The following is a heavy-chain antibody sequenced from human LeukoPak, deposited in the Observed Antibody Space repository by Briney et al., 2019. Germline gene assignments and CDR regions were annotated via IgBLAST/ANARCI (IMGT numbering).Heavy chain of an antibody. CDR2: INHSGST. CDR3: ARHWGYYDILTGWFDY. V-gene: IGHV4-34*01. D-gene: IGHD3-9*01. Sequence: PSETLPLTCAVYGGSFSDYYWSWIRQPPGKGLEWIGEINHSGSTNYNPSLKSRVTISVDTSKNQFSLKLSSVTAADTAVYYCARHWGYYDILTGWFDYWGQGTLVTVSS. CDR1: GGSFSDYY. J-gene: IGHJ4*02.